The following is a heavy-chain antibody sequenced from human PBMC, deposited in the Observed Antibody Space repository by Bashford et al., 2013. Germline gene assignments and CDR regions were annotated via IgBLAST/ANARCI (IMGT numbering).Heavy chain of an antibody. CDR2: INPNSGGT. J-gene: IGHJ5*02. V-gene: IGHV1-2*04. CDR3: ARDRRGKLELSSSAWFDP. Sequence: ASVKVSCKASGYTFTGYYMHWVRQAPGQGLEWMGWINPNSGGTNYAQKFQGWVTMTRDTSISTVYMELRSLRSDDTAVYYCARDRRGKLELSSSAWFDPWGQGTLVTVSS. D-gene: IGHD1-7*01. CDR1: GYTFTGYY.